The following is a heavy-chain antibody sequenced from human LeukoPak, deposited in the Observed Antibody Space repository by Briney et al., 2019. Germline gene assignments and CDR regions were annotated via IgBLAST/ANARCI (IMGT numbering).Heavy chain of an antibody. Sequence: ASVKVSCKASGYTFTSYDINWVRQATGQGLEWMGWMNPNSGNTGYAQKFQGRVTMTRNTSISTAYMELSSLRSEDTAVYYCARGVPYSLLRRLTFDPWGQGTLVTVSS. D-gene: IGHD3-3*01. J-gene: IGHJ5*02. CDR1: GYTFTSYD. CDR2: MNPNSGNT. CDR3: ARGVPYSLLRRLTFDP. V-gene: IGHV1-8*01.